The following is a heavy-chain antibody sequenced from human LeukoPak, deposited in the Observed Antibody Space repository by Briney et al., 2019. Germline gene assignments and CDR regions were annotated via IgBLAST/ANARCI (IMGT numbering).Heavy chain of an antibody. J-gene: IGHJ4*02. CDR2: IYTSGST. Sequence: LETLSLTCTVSGGSISSYYWSWVRQPAGKGLEWIGRIYTSGSTNYNPSLTSRVTMSVDTSKHQFSLKLSSVTAADTAVYYCARQRITMVRGALDYWGQGTLVTVSS. D-gene: IGHD3-10*01. CDR3: ARQRITMVRGALDY. V-gene: IGHV4-4*07. CDR1: GGSISSYY.